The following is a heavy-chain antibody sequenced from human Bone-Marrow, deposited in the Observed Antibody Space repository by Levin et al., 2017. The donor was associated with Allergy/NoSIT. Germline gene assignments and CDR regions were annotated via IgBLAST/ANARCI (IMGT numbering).Heavy chain of an antibody. CDR1: GFTFSNFG. V-gene: IGHV3-33*01. D-gene: IGHD5-18*01. Sequence: PGESLKISCAASGFTFSNFGMHWVRQTPGKGLEWVAVIWYDGINKYYADSVKGRFIISRDNSKDILYLQMNSLRAEDTAIYYCARKGDYSYGYTDYWGQGTLVSVSS. J-gene: IGHJ4*02. CDR3: ARKGDYSYGYTDY. CDR2: IWYDGINK.